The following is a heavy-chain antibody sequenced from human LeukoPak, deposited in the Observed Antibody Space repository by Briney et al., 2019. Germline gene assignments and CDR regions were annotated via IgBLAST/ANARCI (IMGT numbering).Heavy chain of an antibody. CDR3: ARFAAGGSYYYYMDV. CDR1: GFTFSSYG. Sequence: GGSLRLSCAASGFTFSSYGMHWVRQAPGKGLEWVAFIRYDGSNKYYADSVKGRFTISRDNAKNSLYLQMNSLRADDTAVYYCARFAAGGSYYYYMDVWGKGTTVTVSS. J-gene: IGHJ6*03. D-gene: IGHD3-10*01. CDR2: IRYDGSNK. V-gene: IGHV3-30*02.